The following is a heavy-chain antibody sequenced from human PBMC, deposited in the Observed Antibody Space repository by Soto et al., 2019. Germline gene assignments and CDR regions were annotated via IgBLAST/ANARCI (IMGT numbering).Heavy chain of an antibody. CDR3: GRNPFGVSSDGVVV. D-gene: IGHD3-3*01. Sequence: GGSLRLSCAASGFPVTTNYLTWVRQAPGKGLEWVSLLYSTNVAHYADSVRGRFTISRDISKNMFYLEMNSLRAEDTAVYYCGRNPFGVSSDGVVVWGQGTLVTVSS. J-gene: IGHJ4*02. CDR2: LYSTNVA. V-gene: IGHV3-53*01. CDR1: GFPVTTNY.